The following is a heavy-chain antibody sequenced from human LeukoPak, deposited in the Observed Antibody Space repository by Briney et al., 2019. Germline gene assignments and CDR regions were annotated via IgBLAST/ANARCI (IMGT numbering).Heavy chain of an antibody. CDR2: IYPGDSDT. V-gene: IGHV5-51*01. Sequence: GESLKISCKGSGYSFTSYWIGWVRQMPGKGLEWMGSIYPGDSDTRYSPSFQGQVTISADKSLSPAYLQWSSLKASDTAMYYCARQPLRYFDWIIWGQGTMVTVSS. CDR1: GYSFTSYW. CDR3: ARQPLRYFDWII. D-gene: IGHD3-9*01. J-gene: IGHJ3*02.